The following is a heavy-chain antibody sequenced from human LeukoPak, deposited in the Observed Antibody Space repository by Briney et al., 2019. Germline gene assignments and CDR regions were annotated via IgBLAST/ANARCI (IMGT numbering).Heavy chain of an antibody. CDR3: ARDKEAMIVVATRLFDY. CDR1: GYTFTGYY. Sequence: ASVKVSCKASGYTFTGYYMHWVRQAPGQGLEWMGRINPNSGGTNYAQKSQGRVTMTRDTSISTAYMELSRLRSDDTAVYYCARDKEAMIVVATRLFDYWGQGTLVTVSS. V-gene: IGHV1-2*06. J-gene: IGHJ4*02. CDR2: INPNSGGT. D-gene: IGHD3-22*01.